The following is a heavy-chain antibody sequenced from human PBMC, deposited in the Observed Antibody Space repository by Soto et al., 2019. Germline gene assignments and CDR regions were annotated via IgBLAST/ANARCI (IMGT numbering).Heavy chain of an antibody. J-gene: IGHJ3*02. CDR2: LYYGGST. Sequence: QLQLQESGPGLVKPSETLSLTCTVSGGSISSISYYWGWIRQPPGKGLAWIGSLYYGGSTYYNPSLICEVNISLDTAKYQVSLKLCYVTAADTAVYYCTRAGHSPYSYGSGTFHIWGQGTLVTVSS. D-gene: IGHD3-10*01. CDR3: TRAGHSPYSYGSGTFHI. CDR1: GGSISSISYY. V-gene: IGHV4-39*01.